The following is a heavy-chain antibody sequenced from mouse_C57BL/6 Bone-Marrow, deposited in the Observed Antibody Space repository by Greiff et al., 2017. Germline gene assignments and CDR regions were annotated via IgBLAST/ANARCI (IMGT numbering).Heavy chain of an antibody. CDR3: ARRTVVRPYWYFDV. D-gene: IGHD1-1*01. J-gene: IGHJ1*03. Sequence: QVQLQQPGAELVKPGASVKLSCKASGYTFTSYWMQWVKQRPGQGLEWIGEIDPSDSYTNYNQKFKGKATLTVDTSSSTAYMQLSSLTSEDSAVYYCARRTVVRPYWYFDVWGTGTTVTVSS. CDR1: GYTFTSYW. CDR2: IDPSDSYT. V-gene: IGHV1-50*01.